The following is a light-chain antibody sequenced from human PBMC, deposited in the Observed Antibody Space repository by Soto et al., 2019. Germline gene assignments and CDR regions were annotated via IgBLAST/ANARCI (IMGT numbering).Light chain of an antibody. J-gene: IGLJ2*01. V-gene: IGLV1-40*01. CDR2: GNS. CDR1: SSNIGAGYD. Sequence: QSVLTQPPSVSGAPGQRVTISCTGSSSNIGAGYDVHWYQQLPGTAPKLLIYGNSNRPSGVPDRFSGSKSGTSASLAITGLQAEYEADYYCQSYDSSRSVVFGGGTKLSVL. CDR3: QSYDSSRSVV.